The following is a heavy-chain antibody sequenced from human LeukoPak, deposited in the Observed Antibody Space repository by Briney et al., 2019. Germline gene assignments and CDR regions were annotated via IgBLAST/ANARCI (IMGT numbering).Heavy chain of an antibody. Sequence: PGGSLRLSCAASGFTFSDYYMSWIRQAPGKGLEWVSYISSSGSTIYYADSVKGRFTISRDNAKNSLYLQMNSLRAEDTAVYYCARDRLWGDSSGFFDYWGQGTLVTVSS. D-gene: IGHD3-22*01. CDR1: GFTFSDYY. J-gene: IGHJ4*02. V-gene: IGHV3-11*01. CDR3: ARDRLWGDSSGFFDY. CDR2: ISSSGSTI.